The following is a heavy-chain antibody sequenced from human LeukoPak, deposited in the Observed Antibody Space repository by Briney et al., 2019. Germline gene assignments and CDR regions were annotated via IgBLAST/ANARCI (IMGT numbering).Heavy chain of an antibody. CDR3: ARDCFAENNY. Sequence: GRSLRLSCAASGFTFSDYWMTWVRQAPGRGLEWVANIKQDGSETYYVDSVRGRFTISRDNARKSLYLQMNSLRAEDTAVYFCARDCFAENNYWGQGILVTVSS. V-gene: IGHV3-7*01. CDR2: IKQDGSET. CDR1: GFTFSDYW. D-gene: IGHD2-21*01. J-gene: IGHJ4*02.